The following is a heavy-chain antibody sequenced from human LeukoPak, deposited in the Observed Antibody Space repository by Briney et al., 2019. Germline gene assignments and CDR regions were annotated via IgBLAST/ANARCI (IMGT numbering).Heavy chain of an antibody. CDR1: GFTFSSSD. CDR3: ARDFVTPARYCSGGSCYGDAFDI. J-gene: IGHJ3*02. V-gene: IGHV3-30*19. CDR2: ISYDGSNK. Sequence: SGGSLRLSCAASGFTFSSSDMHWVRQAPGKGLEWVAVISYDGSNKYYADSVKGRFTISRDNSKNTLYLQMNSLRAEDTAVYYCARDFVTPARYCSGGSCYGDAFDIWGQGTMVTVSS. D-gene: IGHD2-15*01.